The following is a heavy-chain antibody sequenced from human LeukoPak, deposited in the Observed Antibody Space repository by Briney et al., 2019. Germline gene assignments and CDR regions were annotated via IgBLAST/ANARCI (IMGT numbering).Heavy chain of an antibody. CDR2: INHSGST. D-gene: IGHD2-2*01. V-gene: IGHV4-30-2*01. CDR3: ARAPGAAID. CDR1: GGSISSGGYY. Sequence: PSQTLSLTCAVSGGSISSGGYYWSWIRQPPGKGLEWIGEINHSGSTNYNPSLKSRVSISVDTSKNQFSLKLNSVTAADTAVYYCARAPGAAIDWGQGTLVTVSS. J-gene: IGHJ4*02.